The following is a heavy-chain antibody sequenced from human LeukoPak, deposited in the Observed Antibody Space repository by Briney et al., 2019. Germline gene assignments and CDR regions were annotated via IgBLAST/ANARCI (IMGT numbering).Heavy chain of an antibody. V-gene: IGHV3-9*01. Sequence: PGGSLRLSCAASGFTFDDYAMHWVRQAPGKGLEWVSGISWNRGSIGYADSVKGRFTISRDNAKMSLYLQMNSLRAEDTDLYYCAKGYCSSISCHADYWGQGTLVTASS. J-gene: IGHJ4*02. D-gene: IGHD2-2*01. CDR3: AKGYCSSISCHADY. CDR1: GFTFDDYA. CDR2: ISWNRGSI.